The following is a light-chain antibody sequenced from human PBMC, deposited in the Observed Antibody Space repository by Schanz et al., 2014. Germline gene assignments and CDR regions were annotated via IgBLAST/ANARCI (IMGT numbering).Light chain of an antibody. CDR3: HQYDNSPFT. CDR2: GTS. Sequence: EIVLTQSPGTLSLSPGERATLSCRASQSVSSSIYLAWYQQRPGQAPRLLLYGTSSRATGIPDRFSGSGSGTDFTLTISRLEPEDFAVYYCHQYDNSPFTFGRGTKLEIK. CDR1: QSVSSSIY. J-gene: IGKJ2*01. V-gene: IGKV3-20*01.